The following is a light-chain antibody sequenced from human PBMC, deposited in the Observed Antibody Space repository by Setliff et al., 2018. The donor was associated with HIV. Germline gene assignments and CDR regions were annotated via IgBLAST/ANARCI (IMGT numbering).Light chain of an antibody. CDR1: RSNIGSNG. CDR3: ATWDEGLSGYV. V-gene: IGLV1-44*01. J-gene: IGLJ1*01. Sequence: QSVLTQPPSASGTPGQRLTISCSGSRSNIGSNGVNWYQQFPGAAPKLVIYENYQRPSGVPDRFSASKSVTSASLAIRGLQSEDEADYYCATWDEGLSGYVFGPGTKVTVL. CDR2: ENY.